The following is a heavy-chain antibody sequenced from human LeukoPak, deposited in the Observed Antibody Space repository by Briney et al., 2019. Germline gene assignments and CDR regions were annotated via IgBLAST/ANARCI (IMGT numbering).Heavy chain of an antibody. J-gene: IGHJ4*02. D-gene: IGHD4-23*01. V-gene: IGHV1-69*13. CDR2: IIPMFGTA. CDR3: AREPLDSGGNAFDY. CDR1: GGSFSSYV. Sequence: GASVKVSCKASGGSFSSYVISWVRQAPGQGLEWMGGIIPMFGTANYAQKFQGRVTVTADESTGTAYMELSSLRSEDTAVYYCAREPLDSGGNAFDYWGQGTLVTVSS.